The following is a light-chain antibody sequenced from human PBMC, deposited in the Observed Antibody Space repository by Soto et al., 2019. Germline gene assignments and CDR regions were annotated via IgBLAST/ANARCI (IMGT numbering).Light chain of an antibody. V-gene: IGKV2-28*01. CDR1: QSLLHSNGYNY. Sequence: DIVMTQSPLSLPVTPGEPASISCRSSQSLLHSNGYNYLDWYLQKPGQSPQLLISLGSNRASGVPDRFSSSGSGTDFTLKISRVEAEDVGVYYCMKALQTPPTFGQGTKVEIK. J-gene: IGKJ1*01. CDR3: MKALQTPPT. CDR2: LGS.